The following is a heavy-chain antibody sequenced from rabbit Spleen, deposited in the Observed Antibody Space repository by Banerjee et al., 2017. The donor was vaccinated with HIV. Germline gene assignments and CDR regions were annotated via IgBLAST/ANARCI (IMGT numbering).Heavy chain of an antibody. CDR1: GFDFSSNYY. J-gene: IGHJ4*02. Sequence: QSLEESGGDLVKPGASLTLTCTASGFDFSSNYYMCWVRQAPGKGLEWIACISTGSSGSTYYASWAKGRFTISKTSSTTVTLQMTSLTAADTATYFCARDLPDIIGWNFGFWGPGTLVTVS. CDR2: ISTGSSGST. V-gene: IGHV1S40*01. D-gene: IGHD1-1*01. CDR3: ARDLPDIIGWNFGF.